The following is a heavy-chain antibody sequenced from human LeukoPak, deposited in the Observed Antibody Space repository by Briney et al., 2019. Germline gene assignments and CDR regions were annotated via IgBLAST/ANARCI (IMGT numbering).Heavy chain of an antibody. CDR2: INPNSGGT. D-gene: IGHD2-2*01. Sequence: ASVKVSCKASGYTFTGYYMHWVRRAPGQGLEWMGWINPNSGGTNYAQKFQGRVTMTRDTSISTAYMELSRLRSDDTAVYYCARRYCSSTSCHNWFDPWGQGTLVTVSS. V-gene: IGHV1-2*02. CDR3: ARRYCSSTSCHNWFDP. CDR1: GYTFTGYY. J-gene: IGHJ5*02.